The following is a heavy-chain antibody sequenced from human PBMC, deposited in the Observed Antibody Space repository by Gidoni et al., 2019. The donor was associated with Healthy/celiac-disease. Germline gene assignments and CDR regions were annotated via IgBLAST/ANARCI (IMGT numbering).Heavy chain of an antibody. J-gene: IGHJ5*02. CDR3: AKIESYYDSSGHGGWFDP. CDR2: ISGSGGST. CDR1: GFTFSSYA. D-gene: IGHD3-22*01. Sequence: EVQLLESGGGLVQHGGSLRLSCSASGFTFSSYAMSWVRQAPGKGLEWVSAISGSGGSTYYADSVKGRFTISRDNSKNTLYLQMNSLRAEDTAVYYCAKIESYYDSSGHGGWFDPWGQGTLVTVSS. V-gene: IGHV3-23*01.